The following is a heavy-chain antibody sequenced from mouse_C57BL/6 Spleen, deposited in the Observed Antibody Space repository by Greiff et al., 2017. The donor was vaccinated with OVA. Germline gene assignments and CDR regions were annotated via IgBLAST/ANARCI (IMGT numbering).Heavy chain of an antibody. Sequence: EVQLMESGGGLVKPGGSLKLSCAASGFTFSSYAMSWVRQTPEKRLEWVATISAGGSYTYYPDNVKGRFTISRDNAKNNLYLQRSHLKSEDTAMYYCARGSKEYDDGVYAMDYWGQGTSVTVSS. CDR3: ARGSKEYDDGVYAMDY. D-gene: IGHD2-14*01. J-gene: IGHJ4*01. CDR1: GFTFSSYA. V-gene: IGHV5-4*01. CDR2: ISAGGSYT.